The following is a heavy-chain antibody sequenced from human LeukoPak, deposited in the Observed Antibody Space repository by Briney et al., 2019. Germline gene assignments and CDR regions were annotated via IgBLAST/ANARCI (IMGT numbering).Heavy chain of an antibody. V-gene: IGHV3-30*02. Sequence: GGTLRLSCAASGFTFSNYAIHWLRQAPGEGLEWVASIRFNGNFYADYVKGRFTISRDNSKSTVSLQMDTLRTEDTALYYCARENWDFDFWGQGTLVTVSS. J-gene: IGHJ4*02. D-gene: IGHD7-27*01. CDR3: ARENWDFDF. CDR2: IRFNGN. CDR1: GFTFSNYA.